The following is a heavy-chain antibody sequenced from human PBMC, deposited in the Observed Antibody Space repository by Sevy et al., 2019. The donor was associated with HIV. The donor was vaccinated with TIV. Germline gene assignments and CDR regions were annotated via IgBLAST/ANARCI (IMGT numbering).Heavy chain of an antibody. V-gene: IGHV3-74*01. D-gene: IGHD1-1*01. CDR2: ISSDGSST. CDR1: GFTFSSYW. Sequence: GGSLRLSCAASGFTFSSYWIHWVRHAPGKGMGWVSRISSDGSSTSYADSVRGRFTISRDNANKTLDLKLNSLRAEDNALYYCARDGRDACYFDYWGQGTLVTVSS. J-gene: IGHJ4*02. CDR3: ARDGRDACYFDY.